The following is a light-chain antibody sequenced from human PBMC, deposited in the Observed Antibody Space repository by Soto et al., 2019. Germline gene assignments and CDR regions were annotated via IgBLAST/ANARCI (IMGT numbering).Light chain of an antibody. J-gene: IGKJ4*01. CDR1: QSVRNY. V-gene: IGKV3-11*01. CDR2: DAS. CDR3: QQRSNWPLLT. Sequence: EIVLTQSPATLSLSPGERATLSCRASQSVRNYLAWYQQKPGQAPRLLIYDASTRGSGSPVRFSGTGYGTAFTLTIISLEPGDFVVYYCQQRSNWPLLTFGGGTKVEIK.